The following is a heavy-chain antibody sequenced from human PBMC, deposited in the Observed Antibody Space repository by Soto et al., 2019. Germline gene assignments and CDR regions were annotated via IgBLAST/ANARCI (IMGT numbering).Heavy chain of an antibody. V-gene: IGHV5-51*01. D-gene: IGHD4-4*01. CDR2: IYPGDSDT. CDR1: GYSFTSYW. CDR3: ARQYSNPLNYYYYYYMDV. Sequence: GESLKISCKGSGYSFTSYWIGWVRQMPGKGLEWMGIIYPGDSDTRYSPSFQGQVTISADKSISTAYLQWSSLKASDTAMYYCARQYSNPLNYYYYYYMDVWGKGTTVTVSS. J-gene: IGHJ6*03.